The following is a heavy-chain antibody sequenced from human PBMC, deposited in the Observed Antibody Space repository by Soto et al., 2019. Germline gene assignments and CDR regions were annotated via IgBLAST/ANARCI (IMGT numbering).Heavy chain of an antibody. J-gene: IGHJ4*02. V-gene: IGHV3-33*01. Sequence: GGSLRLSCEASGFNFSSYGIHWVRQAPGKGLEWVAIIWNDGSNEYYADSVKGRFTISRDNSKNTVYLQVSKLRAEDTAVYFCARDHTDSGGHSDSWGQGTLVTVSS. CDR2: IWNDGSNE. D-gene: IGHD2-15*01. CDR1: GFNFSSYG. CDR3: ARDHTDSGGHSDS.